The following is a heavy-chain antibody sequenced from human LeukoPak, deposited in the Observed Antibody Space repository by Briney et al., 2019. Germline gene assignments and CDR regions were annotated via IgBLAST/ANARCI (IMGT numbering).Heavy chain of an antibody. CDR1: GDSVSSNSVA. Sequence: SQTLSLTCDISGDSVSSNSVAWSWIRQSPSRGLEWLGRTYYRSKWYSDYGVSVRGRITVSPDTSKNQFSLKLDSVNPEDTAVYYCARCSSSGWYFDFWGQGSLVTVSS. CDR3: ARCSSSGWYFDF. J-gene: IGHJ4*02. V-gene: IGHV6-1*01. CDR2: TYYRSKWYS. D-gene: IGHD6-19*01.